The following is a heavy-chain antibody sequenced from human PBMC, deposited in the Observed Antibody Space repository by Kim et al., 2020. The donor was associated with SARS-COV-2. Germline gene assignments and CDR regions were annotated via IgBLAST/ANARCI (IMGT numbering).Heavy chain of an antibody. CDR3: ARETGYDSLTGWRDGYFDY. CDR2: INTNTGNP. V-gene: IGHV7-4-1*02. CDR1: GYTFTSYA. D-gene: IGHD3-9*01. J-gene: IGHJ4*02. Sequence: ASVKVSCKASGYTFTSYAMNWVRQAPGQGLEWMGWINTNTGNPTYAQGFTGRFVFSLDTSVSTAYLQISSLKAEDTAVYYCARETGYDSLTGWRDGYFDYWGQGTLVTVSS.